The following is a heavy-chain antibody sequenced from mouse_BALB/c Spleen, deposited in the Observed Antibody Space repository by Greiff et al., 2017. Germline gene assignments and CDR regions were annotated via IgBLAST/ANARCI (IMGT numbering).Heavy chain of an antibody. J-gene: IGHJ2*01. D-gene: IGHD2-12*01. CDR2: IYPGSGNT. CDR3: AGDDRGY. CDR1: GYTFTDYY. V-gene: IGHV1-77*01. Sequence: VQGVESGAELARPGASVKLSCTASGYTFTDYYINWVKQRTGQGLEWIGEIYPGSGNTYYNEKFKGKATLTADKSSSTAYMQLSSLTSEDTAVYFYAGDDRGYWGQGTTLTVSS.